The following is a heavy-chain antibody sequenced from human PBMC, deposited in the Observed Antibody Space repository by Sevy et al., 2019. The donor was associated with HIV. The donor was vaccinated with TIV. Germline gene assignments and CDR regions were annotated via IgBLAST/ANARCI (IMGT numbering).Heavy chain of an antibody. CDR3: ARVGELFGAFDI. J-gene: IGHJ3*02. Sequence: SQTLSLTCAISGDSVSSNSAAWNWIRQSPSRGLEWLGRTNYRSKWYNDYAVSVKSRVTINADTSRNQFSLQLKSVIPEDTAVYYCARVGELFGAFDIWGKGTMVTVS. CDR2: TNYRSKWYN. D-gene: IGHD3-10*01. CDR1: GDSVSSNSAA. V-gene: IGHV6-1*01.